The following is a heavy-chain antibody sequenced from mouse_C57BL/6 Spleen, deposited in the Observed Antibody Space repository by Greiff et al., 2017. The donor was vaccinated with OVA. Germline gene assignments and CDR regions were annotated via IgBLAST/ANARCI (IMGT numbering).Heavy chain of an antibody. Sequence: QVQLQQSGAELVRPGTSVKVSCKASGYAFTNYLIEWVKQRPGQGLEWIGVINPGSGGTNYNEKFKGKATLTADKSSSTAYMQLSSLTSEDSAVYFCAREAMDYGFDYWGQGTTLTVSS. V-gene: IGHV1-54*01. J-gene: IGHJ2*01. CDR2: INPGSGGT. CDR1: GYAFTNYL. D-gene: IGHD2-4*01. CDR3: AREAMDYGFDY.